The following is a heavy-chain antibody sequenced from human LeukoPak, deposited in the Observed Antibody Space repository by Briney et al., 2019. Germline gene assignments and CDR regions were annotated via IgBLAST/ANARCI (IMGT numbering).Heavy chain of an antibody. V-gene: IGHV3-7*03. CDR3: ARDSSGWYFPGYFDY. J-gene: IGHJ4*02. Sequence: GGSLRLSCAASGFTFGSYGMHWVRQAPGKGLEWVANIKQDGSEKYYVDSVKGRFTISRDNAKNSLYLQMNSLRAEDTAVYYCARDSSGWYFPGYFDYWGQGTLVTVSS. D-gene: IGHD6-19*01. CDR2: IKQDGSEK. CDR1: GFTFGSYG.